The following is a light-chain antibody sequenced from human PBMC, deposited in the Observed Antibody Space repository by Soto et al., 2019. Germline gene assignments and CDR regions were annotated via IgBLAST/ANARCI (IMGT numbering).Light chain of an antibody. Sequence: EIVMTQSPATLSVSPGGRATLSCRASQSVSSYLAWNQQRPGQPPRLLIYGASTRATDIPARFSGSGSGTEFSLTISSLQSEDFAVYYCQQYNTWPPKYTFGQGTKLEI. CDR2: GAS. J-gene: IGKJ2*01. CDR3: QQYNTWPPKYT. V-gene: IGKV3-15*01. CDR1: QSVSSY.